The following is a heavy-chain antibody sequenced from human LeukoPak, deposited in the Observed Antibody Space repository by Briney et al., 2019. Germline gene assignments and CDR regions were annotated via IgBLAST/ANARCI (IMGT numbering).Heavy chain of an antibody. CDR3: AKDTDPFDSSGYYFDY. Sequence: PGGSLRLSCAASGFTFSSYAMSWVRQAPGKGLEWVSAISGSGGSTYYADSVKGRFTISRDNAKNSLYLQMNSLRAEDTALYYCAKDTDPFDSSGYYFDYWGQGTLVTVSS. D-gene: IGHD3-22*01. CDR2: ISGSGGST. J-gene: IGHJ4*02. V-gene: IGHV3-23*01. CDR1: GFTFSSYA.